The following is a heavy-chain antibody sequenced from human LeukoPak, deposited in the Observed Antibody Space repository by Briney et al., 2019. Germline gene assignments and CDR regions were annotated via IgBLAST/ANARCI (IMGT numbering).Heavy chain of an antibody. D-gene: IGHD3-3*01. J-gene: IGHJ6*03. Sequence: SETLSLTCTVSGGSISSGSYYWSWIRQPAGKGLEWIGRIYTSGSTNYNPSLKSRVTISVDTSKNQFSLKLSSVTAADTAVYYCARDRYDFWSGYKPYYYYMDVWGKGTTVTVSS. CDR3: ARDRYDFWSGYKPYYYYMDV. CDR1: GGSISSGSYY. V-gene: IGHV4-61*02. CDR2: IYTSGST.